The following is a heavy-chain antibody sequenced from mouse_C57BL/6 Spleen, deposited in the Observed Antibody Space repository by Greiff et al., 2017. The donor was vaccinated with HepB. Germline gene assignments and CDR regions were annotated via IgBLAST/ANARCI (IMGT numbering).Heavy chain of an antibody. CDR2: ISYDGSN. D-gene: IGHD1-1*01. Sequence: ESGPGLVKPSQSLSLTCSVTGYSITSGYYWNWIRQFPGNKLEWMGYISYDGSNNYNPSLKNRISITRDTSKNQFFLKLNSVTTEDTATYYCARSSYYYGFDYWGQGTTLTVSS. CDR1: GYSITSGYY. CDR3: ARSSYYYGFDY. V-gene: IGHV3-6*01. J-gene: IGHJ2*01.